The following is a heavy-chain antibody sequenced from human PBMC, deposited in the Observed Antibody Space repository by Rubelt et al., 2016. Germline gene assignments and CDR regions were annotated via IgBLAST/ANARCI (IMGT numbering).Heavy chain of an antibody. D-gene: IGHD2-21*02. CDR2: IRSDGSNK. V-gene: IGHV3-30*02. CDR1: GFTFSSYG. Sequence: QVQLVESGGGVVQPGGSLRLSCAASGFTFSSYGMHWFRQAPGKGLEWVAFIRSDGSNKYYADSVKGRFTISRDNSKNTLYLQMNSLRAEDTAVYYCAKGGNVVVTARLYYFDYWGQGTLVTVSS. CDR3: AKGGNVVVTARLYYFDY. J-gene: IGHJ4*02.